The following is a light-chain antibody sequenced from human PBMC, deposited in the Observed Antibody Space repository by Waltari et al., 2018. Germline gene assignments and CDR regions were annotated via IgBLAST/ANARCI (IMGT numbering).Light chain of an antibody. Sequence: TGQASQSISSDVNWYQPRPGKAPKLLSYAASSLQSGVPSRFSGSGSGTDFTRTISSQQPEDFATYYWQQSYSTPRTFGQGTKVEIK. CDR1: QSISSD. J-gene: IGKJ1*01. V-gene: IGKV1-39*01. CDR2: AAS. CDR3: QQSYSTPRT.